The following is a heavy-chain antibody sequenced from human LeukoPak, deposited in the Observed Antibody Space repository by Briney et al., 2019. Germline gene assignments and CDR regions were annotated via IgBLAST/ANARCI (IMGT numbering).Heavy chain of an antibody. CDR1: GXSISSGDYY. D-gene: IGHD2-15*01. CDR2: IYYSGST. CDR3: ARYCSGGSCYPYYYYGVDV. V-gene: IGHV4-30-4*01. J-gene: IGHJ6*02. Sequence: PSETLSLTCSVSGXSISSGDYYWSWIRQPPGKGQVWIGYIYYSGSTNYNPSLKSRVTISVDTSKNQFSLKLSSVTAADTAVYYCARYCSGGSCYPYYYYGVDVWGQGTTVTVSS.